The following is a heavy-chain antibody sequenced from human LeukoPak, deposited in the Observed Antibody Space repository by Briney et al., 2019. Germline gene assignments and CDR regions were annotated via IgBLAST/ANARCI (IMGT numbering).Heavy chain of an antibody. V-gene: IGHV4-34*01. Sequence: SETLSLTCAVYGGSFSGYYWSWIRQPPGKGLEWIGEINLSGSTKYNPSLESRVTISGDTSKNQFSLRLSSVTAADTAVYYCARYCSSTSCYWFDPWGQGTLVTVSS. CDR1: GGSFSGYY. CDR2: INLSGST. D-gene: IGHD2-2*01. CDR3: ARYCSSTSCYWFDP. J-gene: IGHJ5*02.